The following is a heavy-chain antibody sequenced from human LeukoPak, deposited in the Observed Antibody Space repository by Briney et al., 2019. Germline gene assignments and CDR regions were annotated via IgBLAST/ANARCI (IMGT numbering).Heavy chain of an antibody. CDR3: ARDPKVPDAFDI. CDR2: IYYSGST. D-gene: IGHD1-1*01. V-gene: IGHV4-59*01. Sequence: PSETLSLTCTVSGGSISSYYWSWIRQPPGKGLEWIGYIYYSGSTNYNPSLKSRVTISVDTSKNQFSLKLSSVTAADTAVYYCARDPKVPDAFDIWGQGTMVTVSS. CDR1: GGSISSYY. J-gene: IGHJ3*02.